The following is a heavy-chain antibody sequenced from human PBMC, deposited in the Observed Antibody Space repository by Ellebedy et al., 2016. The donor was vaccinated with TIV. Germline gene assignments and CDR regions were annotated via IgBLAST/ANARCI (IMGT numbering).Heavy chain of an antibody. CDR3: ARVRGIAVAESFDY. V-gene: IGHV1-2*02. D-gene: IGHD6-19*01. Sequence: AASVKVSCKASGYTFTSYGISWVRQAPGQGREWLVWINPNSGGTNYAQKFQGRVTMTRDTSISTAYMELSRLRSNDTAVYYCARVRGIAVAESFDYWGQGTLVTVSS. CDR2: INPNSGGT. J-gene: IGHJ4*02. CDR1: GYTFTSYG.